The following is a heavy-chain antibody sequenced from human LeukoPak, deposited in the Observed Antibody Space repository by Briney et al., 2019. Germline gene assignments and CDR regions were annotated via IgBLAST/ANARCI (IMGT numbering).Heavy chain of an antibody. CDR1: GGSISSSNW. D-gene: IGHD3-10*01. V-gene: IGHV4-4*02. CDR3: VRLRSIGEFLLTFEFDY. CDR2: IYHSGST. Sequence: SGTLSLTCAVSGGSISSSNWWSWVRQPPGKGLEWIGEIYHSGSTNYNPSLKSRVTISVDKSKNQFSLKLTSVTAADTAVYYCVRLRSIGEFLLTFEFDYWGQGTLVTVSS. J-gene: IGHJ4*02.